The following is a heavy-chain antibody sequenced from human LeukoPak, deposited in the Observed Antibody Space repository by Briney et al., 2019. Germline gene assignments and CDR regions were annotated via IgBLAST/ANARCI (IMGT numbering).Heavy chain of an antibody. CDR2: IIPIFGTT. Sequence: SVKVSCKASGGTFSSHAISWVRQAPGQGLEGVGGIIPIFGTTNYAQKFQGRVTITTDESTGTGYMELRSLRSDDTAVYYCARGDSGYDYGFDNWGQGTLVTVSS. J-gene: IGHJ4*02. V-gene: IGHV1-69*05. D-gene: IGHD5-12*01. CDR3: ARGDSGYDYGFDN. CDR1: GGTFSSHA.